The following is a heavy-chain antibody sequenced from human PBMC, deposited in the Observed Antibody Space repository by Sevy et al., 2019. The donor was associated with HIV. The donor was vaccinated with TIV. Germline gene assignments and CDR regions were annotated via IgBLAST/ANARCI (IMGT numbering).Heavy chain of an antibody. Sequence: GGSLRLSCAASGFNFSTYWMSWVRQAPGKGLEWVATMKQDGSEKDYVDSVKGRFTISRDNAKNSLYLQLNSLRGEDTAVYYCVRGGVGGYSYSLDSWGQGTLVTVSS. J-gene: IGHJ4*02. CDR2: MKQDGSEK. V-gene: IGHV3-7*01. D-gene: IGHD5-18*01. CDR1: GFNFSTYW. CDR3: VRGGVGGYSYSLDS.